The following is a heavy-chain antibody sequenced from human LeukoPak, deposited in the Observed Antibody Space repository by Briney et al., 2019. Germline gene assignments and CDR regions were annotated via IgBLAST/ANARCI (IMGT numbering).Heavy chain of an antibody. V-gene: IGHV3-48*03. D-gene: IGHD3-10*01. CDR3: ASTYGSESYYPFDY. Sequence: GGSLRLSCITSGFTFSRYEMHWVRQAPGKGLEWVSRISSSGKTIYYADSVKGRFTISRDSAKKSLYLQMDSLRAEDTAIFYCASTYGSESYYPFDYWGQGTLVTVSS. CDR2: ISSSGKTI. CDR1: GFTFSRYE. J-gene: IGHJ4*02.